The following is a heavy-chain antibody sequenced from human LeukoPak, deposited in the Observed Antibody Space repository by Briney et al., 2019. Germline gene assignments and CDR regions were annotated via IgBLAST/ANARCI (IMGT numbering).Heavy chain of an antibody. D-gene: IGHD3-22*01. V-gene: IGHV3-23*01. J-gene: IGHJ4*02. CDR2: ISGSGGST. Sequence: SGGSLRLSCAASGFTFSSYAMSWVHQAPGKGLEWVSAISGSGGSTYYADSVKGRFTISRDNSKNTLYLQMNSLRAEDTAVYYCAKDHGYDSSGYHYVLYTTRFDYWGQGTLVTVSS. CDR3: AKDHGYDSSGYHYVLYTTRFDY. CDR1: GFTFSSYA.